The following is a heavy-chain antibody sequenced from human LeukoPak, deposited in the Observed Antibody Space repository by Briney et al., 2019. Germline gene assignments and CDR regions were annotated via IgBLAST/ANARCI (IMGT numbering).Heavy chain of an antibody. CDR3: ARSTLYYYYMDV. CDR1: GFTFDDYA. CDR2: ISWDGGST. D-gene: IGHD2-2*01. Sequence: PGGSLRLSCAASGFTFDDYAMHWVRQAPRKGLEWVSLISWDGGSTYYADSVKGRFTISRDNSKNSLYLQMNSLRAEDTALYYCARSTLYYYYMDVWGKGTTVTVSS. V-gene: IGHV3-43D*03. J-gene: IGHJ6*03.